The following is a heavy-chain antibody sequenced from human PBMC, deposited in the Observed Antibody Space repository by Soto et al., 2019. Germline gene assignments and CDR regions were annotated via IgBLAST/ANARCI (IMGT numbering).Heavy chain of an antibody. D-gene: IGHD3-10*01. V-gene: IGHV3-23*01. CDR3: AYTSGSHLGSQQN. J-gene: IGHJ4*02. Sequence: EVQLLESGGDLVQSGGSLRLSCAASGFTFSNYAMSWVRQAPGKGLEWLSGISGGGGSTYYADSVKGWFTISRDNSKNTLYLQMNSLRAEDTALYYCAYTSGSHLGSQQNWGQGTLVTVSS. CDR2: ISGGGGST. CDR1: GFTFSNYA.